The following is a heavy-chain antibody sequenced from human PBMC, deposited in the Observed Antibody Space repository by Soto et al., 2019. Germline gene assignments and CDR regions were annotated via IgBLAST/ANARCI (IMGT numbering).Heavy chain of an antibody. V-gene: IGHV2-5*02. CDR3: AHRRGGYNWDDAHFDY. CDR2: AYWDDDN. Sequence: QITLKESGPTLVKPTQTLTLTCSFSGFSLSTTGVGVGWIRQPPGKALEWLGFAYWDDDNRYSPSLKSRLTIAKDPSRNQGVLTMTNMDPGDTATYFCAHRRGGYNWDDAHFDYWGQGTLVTVSS. D-gene: IGHD1-20*01. J-gene: IGHJ4*02. CDR1: GFSLSTTGVG.